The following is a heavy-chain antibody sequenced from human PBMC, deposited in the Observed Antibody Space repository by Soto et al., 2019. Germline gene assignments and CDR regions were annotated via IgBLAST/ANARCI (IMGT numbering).Heavy chain of an antibody. CDR1: GCTFSSYG. CDR3: AKAVWRYWYFDL. Sequence: QVQLVESGGGVVKPGRSLRLSCAASGCTFSSYGMEWVRQAPGKGLEWVAVISYDGSNKYYADSVKGRFTISRDDSKNTLWLQMNSLRPEDTAVYYCAKAVWRYWYFDLWGRGTLVTVSS. J-gene: IGHJ2*01. V-gene: IGHV3-30*18. CDR2: ISYDGSNK.